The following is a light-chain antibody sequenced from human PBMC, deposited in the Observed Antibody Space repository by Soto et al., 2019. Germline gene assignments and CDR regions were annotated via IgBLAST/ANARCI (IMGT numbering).Light chain of an antibody. Sequence: QSVLTQPASLSGSPGQSITISCTGTSSDVGSYNLVSWYQQHPGKAPKVMIYEVSKRPSGVSNRFSGSKSGNTASLTISGLQDEDEADYYCCSYAGSSIVVFGGGTKLTVL. CDR2: EVS. V-gene: IGLV2-23*02. CDR3: CSYAGSSIVV. CDR1: SSDVGSYNL. J-gene: IGLJ2*01.